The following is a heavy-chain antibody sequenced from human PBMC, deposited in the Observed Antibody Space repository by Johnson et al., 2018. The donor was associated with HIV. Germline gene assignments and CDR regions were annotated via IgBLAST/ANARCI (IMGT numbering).Heavy chain of an antibody. D-gene: IGHD3-22*01. CDR3: ARERDYYDSGGYWVDAFDI. CDR2: INSDGSST. Sequence: VQLVESGGGLIQPGGSLRLSCAASGFTVSRNWMHWVRQAPGKGPVWVSRINSDGSSTNYADSVNGRFSISRDNAENTLYLQMNSLRAEDTAVYYCARERDYYDSGGYWVDAFDIWGQGTMVTVSS. V-gene: IGHV3-74*01. J-gene: IGHJ3*02. CDR1: GFTVSRNW.